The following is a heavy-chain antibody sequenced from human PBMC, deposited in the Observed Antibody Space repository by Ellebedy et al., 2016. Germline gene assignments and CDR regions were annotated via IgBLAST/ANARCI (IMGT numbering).Heavy chain of an antibody. Sequence: SETLSLTCTVSGGSISTSSHSWGWIRQPPGKGLEWIGSINYSGSTFANPSLKSRVTTSVETSKNQFSLKLSSVTAADTAVYYCASQASPNMAPLYWGQGTLVTVSS. V-gene: IGHV4-39*01. CDR1: GGSISTSSHS. J-gene: IGHJ4*02. CDR3: ASQASPNMAPLY. CDR2: INYSGST. D-gene: IGHD2/OR15-2a*01.